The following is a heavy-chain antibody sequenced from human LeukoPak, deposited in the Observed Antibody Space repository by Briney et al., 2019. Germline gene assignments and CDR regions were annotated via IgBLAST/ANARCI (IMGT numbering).Heavy chain of an antibody. D-gene: IGHD2-8*01. CDR2: IKQDGSEK. CDR1: GFTLRNYW. J-gene: IGHJ4*02. CDR3: ARDYNGHFDY. V-gene: IGHV3-7*04. Sequence: PGRSLRLSCAASGFTLRNYWMSWVRQAPGKGLEWVANIKQDGSEKYYVDSVKGRFTISRDNARDSLYLQMNSLRVEDTALYYCARDYNGHFDYWGQGTLVTVSS.